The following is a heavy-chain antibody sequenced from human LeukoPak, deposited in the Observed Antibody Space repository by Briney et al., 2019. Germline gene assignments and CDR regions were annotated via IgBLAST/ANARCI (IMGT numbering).Heavy chain of an antibody. CDR3: ASYPIRGYSGLNWFDP. Sequence: SETLSLTCTVSGYSISSGYYWGWIRQPPGKGRESIGSIYHSGSTYYNPSLKSRVTISVDTSKNQFSLKLSSVTAADTAVYYCASYPIRGYSGLNWFDPWGQGTLVTVSS. D-gene: IGHD5-12*01. V-gene: IGHV4-38-2*02. CDR1: GYSISSGYY. CDR2: IYHSGST. J-gene: IGHJ5*02.